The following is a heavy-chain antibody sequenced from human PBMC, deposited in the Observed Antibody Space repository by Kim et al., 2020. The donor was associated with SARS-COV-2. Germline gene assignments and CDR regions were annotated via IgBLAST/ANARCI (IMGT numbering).Heavy chain of an antibody. CDR1: GGTFSSYA. Sequence: SVKVSCKASGGTFSSYAISWVRQAPGQGLEWMGGIIPIFGTANYAQKFQGRVTITADESTSTAYMELSSLRSEDTAVYYCAREGVYDILTGSVNYYGMDVWGQGTTVTVSS. V-gene: IGHV1-69*13. J-gene: IGHJ6*02. CDR3: AREGVYDILTGSVNYYGMDV. D-gene: IGHD3-9*01. CDR2: IIPIFGTA.